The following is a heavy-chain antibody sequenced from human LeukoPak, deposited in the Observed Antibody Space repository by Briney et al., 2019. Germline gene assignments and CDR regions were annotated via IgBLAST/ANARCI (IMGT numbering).Heavy chain of an antibody. CDR2: IYSSGRT. Sequence: SETLSLTCTVSGGSISSYDWSWIRQPAGKGLEWVGRIYSSGRTNYHPSPKSRVTMSVDTSKNQFSLTLSSVPAAHTAVYYSASQGIHYASSGYYYLDAFDIWGQGTMVTVSS. CDR1: GGSISSYD. D-gene: IGHD3-22*01. J-gene: IGHJ3*02. CDR3: ASQGIHYASSGYYYLDAFDI. V-gene: IGHV4-4*07.